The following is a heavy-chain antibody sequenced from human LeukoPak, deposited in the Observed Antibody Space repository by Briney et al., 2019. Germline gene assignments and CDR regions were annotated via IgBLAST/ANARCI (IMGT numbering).Heavy chain of an antibody. D-gene: IGHD6-6*01. CDR3: ARVWGPSIAARPGFWYYYYYMDV. V-gene: IGHV3-21*01. CDR1: GFTVSSYS. J-gene: IGHJ6*03. Sequence: GGSLRLSCAASGFTVSSYSMNWVRQAPGKGLEWVSSISSSSSYIYYADSVKGRFTISRDNAKNSLYLQMNSLRAEDTAVYYCARVWGPSIAARPGFWYYYYYMDVWGKGTTVTVSS. CDR2: ISSSSSYI.